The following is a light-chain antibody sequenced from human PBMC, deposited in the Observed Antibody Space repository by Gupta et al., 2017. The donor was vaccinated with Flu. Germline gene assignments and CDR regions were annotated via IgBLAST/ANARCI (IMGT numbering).Light chain of an antibody. CDR2: WAS. V-gene: IGKV4-1*01. J-gene: IGKJ4*01. CDR3: QQYYSAPLT. Sequence: SLGERATINCKSSQSVLSTSNNKNFLAWFQQKPGQPPKLLIFWASTRESGVPDRFSGSGSGTDFTLTISSLQAEDVAIYSCQQYYSAPLTFGGGTKVEIK. CDR1: QSVLSTSNNKNF.